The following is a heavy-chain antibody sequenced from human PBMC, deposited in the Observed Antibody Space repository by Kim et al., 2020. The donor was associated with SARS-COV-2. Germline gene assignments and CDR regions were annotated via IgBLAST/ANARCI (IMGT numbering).Heavy chain of an antibody. J-gene: IGHJ4*02. V-gene: IGHV3-30*01. Sequence: ADPGKGRFTIARDNSKNTLYLQMNSLRAEDTAVYYCARSGSGSYWGAFDYWGQGTLVTVSS. D-gene: IGHD1-26*01. CDR3: ARSGSGSYWGAFDY.